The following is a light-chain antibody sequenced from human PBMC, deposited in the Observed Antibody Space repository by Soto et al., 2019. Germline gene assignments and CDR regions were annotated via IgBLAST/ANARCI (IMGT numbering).Light chain of an antibody. CDR3: QQYGSSPPYT. Sequence: EIVLTQSPGTLSLSPGERATLSCGASQSVSSSYLAWYQQKPGQAPRLLIYGAATRATGIPDRCSGTGSGTDFTLTISRLEPEDFAVYYCQQYGSSPPYTFGQGTKLEIK. V-gene: IGKV3-20*01. J-gene: IGKJ2*01. CDR1: QSVSSSY. CDR2: GAA.